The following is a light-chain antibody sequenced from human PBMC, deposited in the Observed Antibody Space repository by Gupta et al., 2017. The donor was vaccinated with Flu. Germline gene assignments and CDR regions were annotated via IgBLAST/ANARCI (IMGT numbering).Light chain of an antibody. CDR2: GDN. Sequence: HSLITPPPHVSAAPGRRVTISCTGGSSNIGAGHDVHWYKQLPGTAPKLLIYGDNIRPSGVPDRFSGSKSGTSASLAITGLKAEDEADFYCQSYDDSLTAYVFGGGTQVTVL. CDR1: SSNIGAGHD. J-gene: IGLJ1*01. V-gene: IGLV1-40*01. CDR3: QSYDDSLTAYV.